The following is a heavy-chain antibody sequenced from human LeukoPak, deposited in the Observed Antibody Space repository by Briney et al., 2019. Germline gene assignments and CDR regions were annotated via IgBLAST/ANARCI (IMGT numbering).Heavy chain of an antibody. Sequence: GASVKVSCKVSGYTLTELFMHWVRQAPGKGFEWMGGFDPEDGETIYAQKFQGRVTMTEDTSTDTAYMELSSLRSEDTAVYYCATDPVYGSGRSPNYYYYGMDVWGQGTTVTVSS. CDR1: GYTLTELF. V-gene: IGHV1-24*01. CDR3: ATDPVYGSGRSPNYYYYGMDV. CDR2: FDPEDGET. J-gene: IGHJ6*02. D-gene: IGHD3-10*01.